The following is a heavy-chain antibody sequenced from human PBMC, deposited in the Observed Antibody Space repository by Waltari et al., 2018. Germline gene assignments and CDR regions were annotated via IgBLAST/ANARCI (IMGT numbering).Heavy chain of an antibody. CDR2: IYTSGST. Sequence: QVQLQESGPGLVKPSQTLSLTCTVSGGSISSGRYYWSWIRQPAGKGLEWIGRIYTSGSTNYNPSLKSRVTISVDTSKNQFSLKLSSVTAADTAVYYCARGADFWSGYSSGYYYYMDVWGKGTTVTVSS. D-gene: IGHD3-3*01. V-gene: IGHV4-61*02. J-gene: IGHJ6*03. CDR3: ARGADFWSGYSSGYYYYMDV. CDR1: GGSISSGRYY.